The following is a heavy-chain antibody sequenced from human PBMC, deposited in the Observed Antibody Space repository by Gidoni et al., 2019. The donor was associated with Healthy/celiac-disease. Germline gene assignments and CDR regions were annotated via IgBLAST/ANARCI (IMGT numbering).Heavy chain of an antibody. Sequence: QVQLQESGPGLVKPSETLSLTCTVSGYSISSGYYWGWIRQPPGKGLEWIGSIYHSGSTYYNPSLKSRVTISVDTSKNQFSLKLSSVTAADTAVYYCARVEDSSSWYHAFDIWGQGTMVTVSS. D-gene: IGHD6-13*01. V-gene: IGHV4-38-2*02. CDR3: ARVEDSSSWYHAFDI. J-gene: IGHJ3*02. CDR1: GYSISSGYY. CDR2: IYHSGST.